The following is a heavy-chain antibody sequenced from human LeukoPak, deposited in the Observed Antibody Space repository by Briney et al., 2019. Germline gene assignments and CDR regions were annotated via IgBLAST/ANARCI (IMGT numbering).Heavy chain of an antibody. CDR1: GFTFSSYA. J-gene: IGHJ4*02. Sequence: PGGSLRLSCAASGFTFSSYAMSWVRQAPGKGLEWVSAISGSGGSTYYADSVKGRFTISRDNSKNTLYLQMNSLRAEDTAVYYCAKVYYYDSSGYYPLLPFDYWGQGTLVTVSS. CDR3: AKVYYYDSSGYYPLLPFDY. V-gene: IGHV3-23*01. CDR2: ISGSGGST. D-gene: IGHD3-22*01.